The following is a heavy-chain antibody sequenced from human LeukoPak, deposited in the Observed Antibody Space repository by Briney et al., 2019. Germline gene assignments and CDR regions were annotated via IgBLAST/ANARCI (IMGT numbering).Heavy chain of an antibody. D-gene: IGHD3-9*01. CDR2: INHSGGT. Sequence: SETLSLTCAVYGGSFSGYYWSWIRQPPGKGLEWIGEINHSGGTNYNPSLKSRVTISVDTSKNQFSLKLSSVTAADTAVYYCASSYYDILTGYYSFDYWGQGTLVTVSS. CDR1: GGSFSGYY. J-gene: IGHJ4*02. V-gene: IGHV4-34*01. CDR3: ASSYYDILTGYYSFDY.